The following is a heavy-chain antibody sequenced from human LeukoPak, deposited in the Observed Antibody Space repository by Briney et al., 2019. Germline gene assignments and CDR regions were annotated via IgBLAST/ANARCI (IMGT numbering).Heavy chain of an antibody. J-gene: IGHJ4*02. CDR2: INNDGTAT. CDR3: ATVSEY. Sequence: GGSLRLSCAASGFTFNYFLMPWVREVPGKGLVWVSGINNDGTATYYADSVKGRFTISRDNAKNTVYLQMNGLRAEDTTVYYCATVSEYWGQGTLVTVSS. CDR1: GFTFNYFL. V-gene: IGHV3-74*01.